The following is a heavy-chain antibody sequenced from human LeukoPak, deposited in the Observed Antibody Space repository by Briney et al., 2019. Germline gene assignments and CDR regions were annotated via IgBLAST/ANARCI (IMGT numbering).Heavy chain of an antibody. CDR1: GFTFSSYG. D-gene: IGHD3-16*01. CDR3: VRRGRKTCDFDS. Sequence: GGSLRLSCAASGFTFSSYGMHWVRQAPGKGLEWVAVVWSDGSENYYADSVKGRFTLSRDNSKETLDLQMDSARVEDKALYYCVRRGRKTCDFDSWGQGTLVIVSP. CDR2: VWSDGSEN. V-gene: IGHV3-33*01. J-gene: IGHJ4*02.